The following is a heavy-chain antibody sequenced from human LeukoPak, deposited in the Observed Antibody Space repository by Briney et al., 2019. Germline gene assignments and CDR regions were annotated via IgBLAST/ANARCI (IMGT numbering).Heavy chain of an antibody. CDR1: VGSFSGYY. V-gene: IGHV4-34*01. Sequence: TSETLSLTCAVYVGSFSGYYWSWIRQPPGKGLEWIGEINHSGSTNYNPSLKSRVTISVDTSKNQFSLKLSSVTAADTAVYYCARGRVLGSSSPFDYGGQGTLVTVSS. J-gene: IGHJ4*02. D-gene: IGHD6-6*01. CDR2: INHSGST. CDR3: ARGRVLGSSSPFDY.